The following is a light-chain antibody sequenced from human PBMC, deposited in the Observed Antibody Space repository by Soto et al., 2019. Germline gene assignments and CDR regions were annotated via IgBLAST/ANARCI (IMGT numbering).Light chain of an antibody. CDR3: QQYHSAART. J-gene: IGKJ4*01. V-gene: IGKV4-1*01. CDR1: QSVLHSSNNMNY. Sequence: DIVMTQSPDSLAVSLGERATINCKSSQSVLHSSNNMNYLTWYQHKPGQPPKVLIYWASTRESGVPDRFSGSGSGTDFTLTISSLQAEDVAVYYCQQYHSAARTFGGGTQVEI. CDR2: WAS.